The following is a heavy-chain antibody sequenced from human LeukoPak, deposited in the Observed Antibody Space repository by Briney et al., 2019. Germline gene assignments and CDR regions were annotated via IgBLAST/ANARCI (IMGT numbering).Heavy chain of an antibody. V-gene: IGHV3-21*01. D-gene: IGHD4-17*01. CDR1: GFTFSSYS. CDR2: ISSSSSYI. J-gene: IGHJ5*02. CDR3: ARDLAHDYGDYVDGFWFDP. Sequence: PGGSLRLSCAASGFTFSSYSMNWVRQAPGKGLEWVSSISSSSSYIYYADSVKGRFTISRDNAKNSLYLQMNSLRAEDTAVYYCARDLAHDYGDYVDGFWFDPWGQGTLATVSS.